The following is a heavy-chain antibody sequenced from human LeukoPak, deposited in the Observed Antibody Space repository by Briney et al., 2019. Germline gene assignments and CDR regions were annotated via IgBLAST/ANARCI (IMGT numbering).Heavy chain of an antibody. V-gene: IGHV4-4*07. CDR2: IYTSGSS. CDR1: GGSISSYY. Sequence: SETLSLTCTVSGGSISSYYWSWIRQPAGRGLEWIGRIYTSGSSNYNLSLNSRVTMSVDTSKNQFSLNLSSVTAADTAVYYCARDPHDSSGHYAGFDYWGQGTLVTVSS. J-gene: IGHJ4*02. D-gene: IGHD3-22*01. CDR3: ARDPHDSSGHYAGFDY.